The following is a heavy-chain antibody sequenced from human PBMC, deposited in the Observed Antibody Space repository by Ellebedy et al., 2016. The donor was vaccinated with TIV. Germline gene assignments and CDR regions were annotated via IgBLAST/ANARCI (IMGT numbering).Heavy chain of an antibody. Sequence: SETLSLXXTVSGGSISSYYWSWIRQPPGKGLEWIGYIYYSGSTNYNPSLKSRVTISVDTSKNQFSLKLSSVTAADTAVYYCARIMITFGGVRKGFDPWGQGTLVTVSS. J-gene: IGHJ5*02. D-gene: IGHD3-16*01. CDR2: IYYSGST. CDR3: ARIMITFGGVRKGFDP. V-gene: IGHV4-59*01. CDR1: GGSISSYY.